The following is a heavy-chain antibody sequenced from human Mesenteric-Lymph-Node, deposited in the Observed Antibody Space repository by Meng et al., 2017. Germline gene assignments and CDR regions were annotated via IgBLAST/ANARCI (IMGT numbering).Heavy chain of an antibody. D-gene: IGHD4-11*01. V-gene: IGHV6-1*01. CDR2: TYYRSKWYN. CDR3: ARDRTTGRYFDY. Sequence: QVQLQQSGPGLVTPPHALSFTCATSGDSVSSDSAAWNWIRQSPSRGLEWLGRTYYRSKWYNDYAVSVKSRITINPDTSKNQFSLQLNSVTPEDTAVYYCARDRTTGRYFDYWGQGTLVTVSS. CDR1: GDSVSSDSAA. J-gene: IGHJ4*02.